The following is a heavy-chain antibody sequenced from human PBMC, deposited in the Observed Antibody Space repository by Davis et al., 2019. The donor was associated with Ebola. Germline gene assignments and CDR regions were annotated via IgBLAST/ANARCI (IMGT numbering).Heavy chain of an antibody. D-gene: IGHD5-12*01. J-gene: IGHJ4*02. Sequence: MPGGSLRLSCAVSGDSISSSNWWSWVRQPPGKGLEWIGEISQSGSTNYNPSLKSRVTISVDKSKNQFSLKLSSVTAADTAVYYCARSGYSGYDPRINFDYWGQGTLVTVSS. V-gene: IGHV4-4*02. CDR1: GDSISSSNW. CDR3: ARSGYSGYDPRINFDY. CDR2: ISQSGST.